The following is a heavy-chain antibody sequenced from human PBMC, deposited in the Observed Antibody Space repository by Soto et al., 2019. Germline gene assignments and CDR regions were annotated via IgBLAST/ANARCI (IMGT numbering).Heavy chain of an antibody. CDR1: GYSFATYG. CDR2: ITPNNGDT. Sequence: QVQLQQSGAEVKKPGASLKVSCKASGYSFATYGISWVRQAPGQGLQWMGWITPNNGDTNYAQRLQGRLTMTTDTSTNTAYMELRSLRSDDTAVYFCARLAPCSGGICYSRPLYFWSQGTLVTVSS. J-gene: IGHJ4*02. D-gene: IGHD2-15*01. CDR3: ARLAPCSGGICYSRPLYF. V-gene: IGHV1-18*01.